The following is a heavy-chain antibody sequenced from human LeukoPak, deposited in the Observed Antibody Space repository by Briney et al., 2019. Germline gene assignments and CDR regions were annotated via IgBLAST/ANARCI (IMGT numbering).Heavy chain of an antibody. V-gene: IGHV4-34*01. J-gene: IGHJ4*02. CDR1: GGSFSGYY. D-gene: IGHD6-13*01. CDR2: INHSGST. CDR3: AGTGSSGWYRLYYFDY. Sequence: SSETLSLTCAVYGGSFSGYYWSWIRQPPGKGLEWIGEINHSGSTNYNPSLKSRVTISVDTSKNQFSLKLSSVTAADTAVYYCAGTGSSGWYRLYYFDYWGQGTLVTVSS.